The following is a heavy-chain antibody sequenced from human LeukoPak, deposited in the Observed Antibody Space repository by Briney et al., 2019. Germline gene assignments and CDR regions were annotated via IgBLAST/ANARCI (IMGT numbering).Heavy chain of an antibody. CDR2: IDYDGLNK. J-gene: IGHJ4*02. CDR1: GFTFSLSPYD. D-gene: IGHD1-26*01. CDR3: AKISNLYSGTYGEDF. Sequence: PGGSLRLSCAASGFTFSLSPYDMHWVRQAQDKGLELVAFIDYDGLNKYYADSVKGRFTISRDNSKNTLYLQMDSLRADDTAVYFCAKISNLYSGTYGEDFWGQGTQVTVSS. V-gene: IGHV3-30*02.